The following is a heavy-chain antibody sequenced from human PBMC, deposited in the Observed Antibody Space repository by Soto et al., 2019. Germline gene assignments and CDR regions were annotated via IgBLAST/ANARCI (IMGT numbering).Heavy chain of an antibody. Sequence: GASVKVSCKASGYSFSNYDISWVRQAPGQGLEWMGWISVYNGDTNYAQKFQDRVTMTTDTSTSTAYMELSSLRSEDTAMYYCAVTLSGTHAPNGMDVWGQGTTVTVSS. J-gene: IGHJ6*02. CDR3: AVTLSGTHAPNGMDV. CDR2: ISVYNGDT. CDR1: GYSFSNYD. D-gene: IGHD3-10*01. V-gene: IGHV1-18*01.